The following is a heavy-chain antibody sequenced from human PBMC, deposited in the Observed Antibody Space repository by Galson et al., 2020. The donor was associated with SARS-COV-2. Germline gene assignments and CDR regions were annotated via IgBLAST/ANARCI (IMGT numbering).Heavy chain of an antibody. V-gene: IGHV3-33*01. CDR3: ARDRADSGGYNWFDP. CDR2: IWYDGSNK. Sequence: GESLKISCAASGFTFSSYGMHWVRQAPGKGLEWVAVIWYDGSNKYYADSVKGRFTISRDNSKNTLYLQMNSLRAEDTAVYYCARDRADSGGYNWFDPWGQGTLVTVSS. J-gene: IGHJ5*02. D-gene: IGHD2-15*01. CDR1: GFTFSSYG.